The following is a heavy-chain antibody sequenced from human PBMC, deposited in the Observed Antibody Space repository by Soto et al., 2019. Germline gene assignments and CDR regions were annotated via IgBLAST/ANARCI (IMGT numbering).Heavy chain of an antibody. CDR3: AGARGGDYSSGWWGFDY. D-gene: IGHD6-19*01. Sequence: QVQLVQSGAEVKKPGSSVKVSCKASGGTFSSYAISWVRQAPGQGLEWMGGIIPIFGTANYAQKFQGRVTITADESTSTAYMELSSLRSEDTDVYYGAGARGGDYSSGWWGFDYWGQGTLVTVSS. J-gene: IGHJ4*02. V-gene: IGHV1-69*01. CDR1: GGTFSSYA. CDR2: IIPIFGTA.